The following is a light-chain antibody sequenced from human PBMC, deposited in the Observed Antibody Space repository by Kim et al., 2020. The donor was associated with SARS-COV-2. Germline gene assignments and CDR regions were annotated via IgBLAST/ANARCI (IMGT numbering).Light chain of an antibody. CDR2: DVT. V-gene: IGLV2-14*04. Sequence: GQSITTSCTGTSSAVGRINHVSWYQQHPGEVAKRLINDVTSRPSGVSDGFAGCKSGNATDLTISGLQAEDEADYYCASYTSTSTWVFGAGTKVTVL. J-gene: IGLJ3*02. CDR1: SSAVGRINH. CDR3: ASYTSTSTWV.